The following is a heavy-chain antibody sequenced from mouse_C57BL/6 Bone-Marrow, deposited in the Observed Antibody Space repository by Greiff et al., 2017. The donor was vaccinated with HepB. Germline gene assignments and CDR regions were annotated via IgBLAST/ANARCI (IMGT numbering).Heavy chain of an antibody. CDR3: VNYDYAMDY. Sequence: QVHVKQPGAELVKPGASVKLSCKASGYTFTSYWMQWVKQRPGQGLEWIGEIDPSDSYTNYNQKFKGKATLTVDTSSSTAYMQLSSLTSEDSAVYYCVNYDYAMDYWGQGTSVTVSS. D-gene: IGHD2-1*01. J-gene: IGHJ4*01. CDR2: IDPSDSYT. CDR1: GYTFTSYW. V-gene: IGHV1-50*01.